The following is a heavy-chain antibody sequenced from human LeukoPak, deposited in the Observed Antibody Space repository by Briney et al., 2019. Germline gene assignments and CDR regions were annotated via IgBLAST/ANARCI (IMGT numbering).Heavy chain of an antibody. Sequence: SETLSLTCTVSGGSISSYYWSWIRQPPGKGLEWIGYIYYSGSTNYNPSLKSRVTISVDTSKNQFSLKLSSVTAADTAVYYCARIAAAEGWDAFDIWGQGTMVTVSS. CDR2: IYYSGST. D-gene: IGHD6-13*01. CDR1: GGSISSYY. V-gene: IGHV4-59*01. J-gene: IGHJ3*02. CDR3: ARIAAAEGWDAFDI.